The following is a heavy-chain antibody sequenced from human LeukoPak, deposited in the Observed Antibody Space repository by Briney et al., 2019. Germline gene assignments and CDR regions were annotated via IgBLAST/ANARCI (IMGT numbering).Heavy chain of an antibody. J-gene: IGHJ5*02. CDR1: GYTFTSYD. V-gene: IGHV1-8*01. CDR3: ARGVRYCTNGVCYNRFDP. CDR2: MNPNSGNT. Sequence: ASVKVSCKASGYTFTSYDINWVRQATGQGLEWMGWMNPNSGNTGYAQKFQGRVTMTRNTSISTAYMELSSLRSEDTAVHYCARGVRYCTNGVCYNRFDPWGQGTLVTVSS. D-gene: IGHD2-8*01.